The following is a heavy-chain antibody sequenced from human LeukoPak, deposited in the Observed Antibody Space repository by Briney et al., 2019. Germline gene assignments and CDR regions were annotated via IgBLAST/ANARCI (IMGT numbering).Heavy chain of an antibody. CDR2: TYYRSKWSN. J-gene: IGHJ5*01. CDR3: ARLVGASWFDS. Sequence: SQTLSLTCAISGDSVSTNSATWTWLRQSPSRGLEWLGRTYYRSKWSNDYAVSTKSRITINPDTSKNQFSLQLNSVTPEDTAVYYCARLVGASWFDSWGQGTLVTVSS. CDR1: GDSVSTNSAT. V-gene: IGHV6-1*01. D-gene: IGHD1-26*01.